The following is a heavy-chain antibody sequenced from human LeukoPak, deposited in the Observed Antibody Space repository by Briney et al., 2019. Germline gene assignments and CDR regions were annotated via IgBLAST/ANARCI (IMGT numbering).Heavy chain of an antibody. CDR3: VRGGSLREDSFDI. D-gene: IGHD3-10*01. J-gene: IGHJ3*02. CDR1: GGSISSHY. CDR2: IYTSETT. V-gene: IGHV4-4*07. Sequence: SETLSLTCTVSGGSISSHYWSWIRQPAGNGLEWIGRIYTSETTNYNPSLKSRVSMSVDTSKNQFSLKLTSVTAADTAVYYCVRGGSLREDSFDIWGQGTMVTVSS.